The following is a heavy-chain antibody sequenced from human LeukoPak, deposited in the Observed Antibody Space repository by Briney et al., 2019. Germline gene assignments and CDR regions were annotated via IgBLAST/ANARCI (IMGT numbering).Heavy chain of an antibody. D-gene: IGHD4-23*01. V-gene: IGHV3-7*05. J-gene: IGHJ4*02. CDR1: GFTFSSHW. CDR3: AREGQGYGGKDY. Sequence: GVSLRLSCVASGFTFSSHWMTWVRQAPGKGLEWVANITQGGSEKHYVDSVKGRLTISRDDAKHSMYLQMSTLRAEDTAMYYCAREGQGYGGKDYWGQGTRVTVSS. CDR2: ITQGGSEK.